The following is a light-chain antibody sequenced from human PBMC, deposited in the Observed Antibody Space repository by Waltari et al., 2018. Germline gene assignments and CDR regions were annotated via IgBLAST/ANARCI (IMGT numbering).Light chain of an antibody. Sequence: QSVLTQPPSASGTPGQRVTISCSGSRSNIGSNYVYWYQQVPGTAPKLLIYRNNQRPSGVPDRFSGSKSGTSASLAISGLRSEDEADYYCAAWDDSLSGRVFGG. CDR3: AAWDDSLSGRV. J-gene: IGLJ3*02. CDR2: RNN. CDR1: RSNIGSNY. V-gene: IGLV1-47*01.